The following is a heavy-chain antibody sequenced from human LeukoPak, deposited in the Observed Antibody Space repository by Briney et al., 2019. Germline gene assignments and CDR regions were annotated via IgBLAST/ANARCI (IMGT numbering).Heavy chain of an antibody. V-gene: IGHV3-30-3*01. Sequence: GGSMRLSCAASGFTFSSYAMHWVRQAPGKGLEWVAVISYDGSNKYYADSVKGRFTISRDNSKNTLYLQMNSLRAADTAVYYCARDRPPDSSGYYYVPYYYGMDVWGQGTTVTVSS. CDR1: GFTFSSYA. D-gene: IGHD3-22*01. CDR3: ARDRPPDSSGYYYVPYYYGMDV. J-gene: IGHJ6*02. CDR2: ISYDGSNK.